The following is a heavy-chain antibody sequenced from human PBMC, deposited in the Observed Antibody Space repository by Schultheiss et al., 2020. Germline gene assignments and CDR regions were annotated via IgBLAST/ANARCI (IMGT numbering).Heavy chain of an antibody. Sequence: GGSLRLSCAASGFTFSSYAIHWVRQAPGKGLEWVAVISYDGSNKYYADSVKGRFTISRDNSKNTLYLQMNSLRAEDTAVYYCAKSAREELLLYYFDYWGQGTLVTVSS. CDR1: GFTFSSYA. CDR3: AKSAREELLLYYFDY. J-gene: IGHJ4*02. V-gene: IGHV3-30*18. CDR2: ISYDGSNK. D-gene: IGHD1-26*01.